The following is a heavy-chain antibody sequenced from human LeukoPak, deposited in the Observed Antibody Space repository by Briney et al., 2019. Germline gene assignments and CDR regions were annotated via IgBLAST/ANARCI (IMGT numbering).Heavy chain of an antibody. CDR2: INPNSGGT. CDR1: GYTFTGYY. CDR3: ATRGLEQQLVPEDYYYYYMDV. D-gene: IGHD6-13*01. Sequence: GASVKVSCKASGYTFTGYYMHWVRQAPGQGLEWMGWINPNSGGTNYAQKFQGRVTMTRDTSISTAYMELSSLRSEDTAVYYCATRGLEQQLVPEDYYYYYMDVWGKGTTVTVSS. J-gene: IGHJ6*03. V-gene: IGHV1-2*02.